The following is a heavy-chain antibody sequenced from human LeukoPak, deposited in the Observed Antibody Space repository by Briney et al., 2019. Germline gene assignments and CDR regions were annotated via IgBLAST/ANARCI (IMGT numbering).Heavy chain of an antibody. CDR1: GGTFSSYA. CDR2: IIPIFGTA. CDR3: ASMRRCTNGVCYKGPSTLYYYYGMDV. D-gene: IGHD2-8*01. V-gene: IGHV1-69*13. Sequence: ASVKVSCEASGGTFSSYAISWMRQAPGQGLEWMGGIIPIFGTANYAQKFQGRVTITADESTSTAYMELSSLRSEDTAVYYCASMRRCTNGVCYKGPSTLYYYYGMDVWGQGTTVTVSS. J-gene: IGHJ6*02.